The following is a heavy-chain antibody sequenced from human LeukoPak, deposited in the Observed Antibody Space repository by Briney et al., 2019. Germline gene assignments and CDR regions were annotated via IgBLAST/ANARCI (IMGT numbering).Heavy chain of an antibody. J-gene: IGHJ4*02. V-gene: IGHV3-23*01. CDR2: ISGSGGST. Sequence: PGGSLRLSCAASGFTFSSYAMSWVRQAPGKGLEWVSAISGSGGSTYYADSVKGRFTISRDNSKNTLYLQMNSLRAEDTAVYYCAKLGYCSSTSRSECELYYFDYWGQGTLVTVSS. CDR1: GFTFSSYA. D-gene: IGHD2-2*01. CDR3: AKLGYCSSTSRSECELYYFDY.